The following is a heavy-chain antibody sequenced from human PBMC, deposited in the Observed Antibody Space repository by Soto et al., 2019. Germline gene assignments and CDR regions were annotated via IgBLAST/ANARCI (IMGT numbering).Heavy chain of an antibody. Sequence: SSTQQPPCKRLEWIGYVYYSGTTNYNPCLKSRVTLSLDKSKNQFSLKMNSVTAADTVVFYCARDVDAPLHSRHACGQATLVT. J-gene: IGHJ5*02. D-gene: IGHD2-15*01. V-gene: IGHV4-59*01. CDR2: VYYSGTT. CDR3: ARDVDAPLHSRHA.